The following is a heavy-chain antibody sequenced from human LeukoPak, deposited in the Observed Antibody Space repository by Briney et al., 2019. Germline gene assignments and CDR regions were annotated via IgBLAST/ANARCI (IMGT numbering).Heavy chain of an antibody. J-gene: IGHJ6*03. V-gene: IGHV4-39*07. CDR2: IHYSGST. D-gene: IGHD2-15*01. CDR1: GGSISSSSYY. CDR3: ARGYCSGGSCYSYYYYNYMDV. Sequence: SETLSLTCTVSGGSISSSSYYWGWIRQPPGKGLGWIVSIHYSGSTNYNPSLKSRVTISVDTSKNQFSLKLSSVTAADTAVYYCARGYCSGGSCYSYYYYNYMDVWGKGTTVTVSS.